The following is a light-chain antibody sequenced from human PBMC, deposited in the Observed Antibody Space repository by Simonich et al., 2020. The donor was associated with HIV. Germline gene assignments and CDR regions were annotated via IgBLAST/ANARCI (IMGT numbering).Light chain of an antibody. CDR1: QSLLPSSGCNY. CDR3: MQPLQTVT. Sequence: DIVMTQSPLSLPVTPGEPASIPCRSTQSLLPSSGCNYVHWYLQKPGQSPQLLLYLGSNRASGVPDRFSGCGSGTDFTLKINRVEAEDVGIYYCMQPLQTVTFGGGTKVEIK. V-gene: IGKV2-28*01. CDR2: LGS. J-gene: IGKJ4*01.